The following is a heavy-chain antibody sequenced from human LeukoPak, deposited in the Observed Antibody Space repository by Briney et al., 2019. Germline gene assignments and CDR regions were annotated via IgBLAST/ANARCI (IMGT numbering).Heavy chain of an antibody. CDR3: ARGGPDHAFDV. V-gene: IGHV3-74*01. J-gene: IGHJ3*01. Sequence: GGSLRLSCAASAFTFRSYWMYWVRQVPGKGLEYVSRIDNDGSGTTYAGSVKGRFTISRDNGNNGVFLQMNSLRAEDTAMYYCARGGPDHAFDVWGQGTMVTVSS. D-gene: IGHD1-14*01. CDR2: IDNDGSGT. CDR1: AFTFRSYW.